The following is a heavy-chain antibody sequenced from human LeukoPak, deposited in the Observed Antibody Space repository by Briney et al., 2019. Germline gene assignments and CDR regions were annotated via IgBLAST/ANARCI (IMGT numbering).Heavy chain of an antibody. CDR1: GYTFTSYY. Sequence: ASVKVSCKASGYTFTSYYMHWVRQAPGQGLEWMGWINTNTGNPTYAQGFTGRFVFSLDTSVSTAYLQISSLKAEDTAVYYCARDMGSLKIQTPPDAFDIWGQGTMVTVSS. CDR3: ARDMGSLKIQTPPDAFDI. CDR2: INTNTGNP. V-gene: IGHV7-4-1*02. D-gene: IGHD5-18*01. J-gene: IGHJ3*02.